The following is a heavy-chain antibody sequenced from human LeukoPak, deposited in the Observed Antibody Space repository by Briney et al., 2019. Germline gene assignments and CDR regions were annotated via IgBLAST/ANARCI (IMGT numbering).Heavy chain of an antibody. Sequence: SVTVSCTASGGTFTSYAISWVRQAPGQGREWMGRIIPILGIANYAQKFQGRVTMTTDPSTSTAYMELRSLRSDDTAVYYCARGGYSGYYFWTIYSFDYWGQGTLVTVSS. CDR2: IIPILGIA. D-gene: IGHD5-12*01. CDR1: GGTFTSYA. J-gene: IGHJ4*02. V-gene: IGHV1-69*04. CDR3: ARGGYSGYYFWTIYSFDY.